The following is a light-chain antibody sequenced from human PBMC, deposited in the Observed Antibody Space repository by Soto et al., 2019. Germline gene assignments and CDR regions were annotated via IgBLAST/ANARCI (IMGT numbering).Light chain of an antibody. Sequence: EIAFAHSPGTPSLSPCERATISSSASQSVFHNYLAWYQQKPGQAPRLLIYAASSRATDIPDRVSGIGSGTHFTLTISRLEPEDSAVYYCQQYGSSHPITFGQGTRLEIK. V-gene: IGKV3-20*01. CDR1: QSVFHNY. CDR2: AAS. CDR3: QQYGSSHPIT. J-gene: IGKJ5*01.